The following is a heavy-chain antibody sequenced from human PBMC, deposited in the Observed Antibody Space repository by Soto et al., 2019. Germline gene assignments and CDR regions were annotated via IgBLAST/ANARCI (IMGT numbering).Heavy chain of an antibody. CDR1: GYTFTSYG. D-gene: IGHD6-6*01. V-gene: IGHV1-18*01. Sequence: ASVKVSCKASGYTFTSYGISWLRQAPGQGLEWMGRISAYNGNTNYAQKLQGRVTMTTDTSTSTAYMELRSLRSDDTAVYYCARDVAAPPRNYYYYGMDVWGQGTTVTVSS. CDR3: ARDVAAPPRNYYYYGMDV. CDR2: ISAYNGNT. J-gene: IGHJ6*02.